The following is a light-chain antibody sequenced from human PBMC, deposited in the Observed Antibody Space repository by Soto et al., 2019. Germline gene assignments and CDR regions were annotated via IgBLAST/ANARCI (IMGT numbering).Light chain of an antibody. CDR1: QSVKVY. V-gene: IGKV3-11*01. CDR3: QQRSNWPSLT. Sequence: EIVLTQSPASRSLSPVEIATLSCRTSQSVKVYLAWYQHKPGQAPRLLISDASNRATGIPARFSGSGSETDFTLTISSLEPEDSAVYYCQQRSNWPSLTFGGGTKVDIK. CDR2: DAS. J-gene: IGKJ4*01.